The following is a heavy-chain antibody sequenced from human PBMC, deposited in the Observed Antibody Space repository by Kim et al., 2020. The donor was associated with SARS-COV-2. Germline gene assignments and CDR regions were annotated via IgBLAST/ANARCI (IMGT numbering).Heavy chain of an antibody. CDR3: ARSHIAAAGSWFDP. CDR2: ISSSSSYT. V-gene: IGHV3-11*06. CDR1: GFTFSDYY. D-gene: IGHD6-13*01. Sequence: GGSLRLSCAASGFTFSDYYMSWIRQAPGKGLEWVSYISSSSSYTNYADSVKGRFTISRDNAKNSLYLQMNSLRAEDTAVYYCARSHIAAAGSWFDPWGQGTLVTVSS. J-gene: IGHJ5*02.